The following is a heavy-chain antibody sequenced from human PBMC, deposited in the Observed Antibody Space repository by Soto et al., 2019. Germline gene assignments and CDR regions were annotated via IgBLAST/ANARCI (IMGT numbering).Heavy chain of an antibody. CDR2: ISSSSSTI. Sequence: GGSLRLSCAASGFTFSSYSMNWVRQAPGKGLEWVSYISSSSSTIYYADSVKGRFTITRENAKNSLYLQMNSLRAEDTAVYYCARESSFITIFGVVRSPHYYYYMDVWGKGTTVTVSS. CDR1: GFTFSSYS. D-gene: IGHD3-3*01. J-gene: IGHJ6*03. CDR3: ARESSFITIFGVVRSPHYYYYMDV. V-gene: IGHV3-48*01.